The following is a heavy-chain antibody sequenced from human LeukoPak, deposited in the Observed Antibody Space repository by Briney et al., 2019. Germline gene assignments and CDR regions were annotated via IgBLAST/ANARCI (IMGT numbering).Heavy chain of an antibody. CDR2: ISGSGGST. CDR3: AKDRNLVGATIF. V-gene: IGHV3-23*01. CDR1: GFTFSSYA. J-gene: IGHJ4*02. D-gene: IGHD1-26*01. Sequence: QPGGSLRLSCAASGFTFSSYAMSWVRQAPGKGLEWVSAISGSGGSTYYADSVKGRFTITRDNSKNTLYLQMSSLRAEDTVVYYCAKDRNLVGATIFWGQGTLVTVSS.